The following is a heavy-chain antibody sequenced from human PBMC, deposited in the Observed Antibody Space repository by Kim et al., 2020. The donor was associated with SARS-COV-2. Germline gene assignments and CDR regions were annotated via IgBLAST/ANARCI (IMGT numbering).Heavy chain of an antibody. Sequence: KGRFTISRDNSKNTLYLQMNSLRAEDTAVYYCARDPNLSITIFGVGYPDYWGQGTLVTVSS. V-gene: IGHV3-30*01. CDR3: ARDPNLSITIFGVGYPDY. J-gene: IGHJ4*02. D-gene: IGHD3-3*01.